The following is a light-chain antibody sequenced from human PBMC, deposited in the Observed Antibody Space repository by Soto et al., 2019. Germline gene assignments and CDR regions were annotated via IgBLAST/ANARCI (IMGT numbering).Light chain of an antibody. Sequence: DIHMTQSPSPLPASVGDRVTITCRASQSISNWLAWYQQKPGKAPKLLIYKASSLESGVPSRFSGSGSGTEFTLTISSLQPDDFATYYCQHYNSYSEAFGQGTKVDIK. CDR1: QSISNW. V-gene: IGKV1-5*03. CDR3: QHYNSYSEA. J-gene: IGKJ1*01. CDR2: KAS.